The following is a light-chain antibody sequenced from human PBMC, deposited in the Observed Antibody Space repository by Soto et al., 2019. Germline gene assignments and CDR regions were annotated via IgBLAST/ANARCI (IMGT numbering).Light chain of an antibody. CDR1: SDDVGSYDL. Sequence: QSALTHPASVSGSPGQSINISCTGTSDDVGSYDLVSWYQLHPGKAPKLVIYEANTRPSGISNRFSVSKSGNTASLTISGLQAEDEAHYYCCSYARGRLCVFGGATKVTVL. J-gene: IGLJ3*02. CDR2: EAN. V-gene: IGLV2-23*01. CDR3: CSYARGRLCV.